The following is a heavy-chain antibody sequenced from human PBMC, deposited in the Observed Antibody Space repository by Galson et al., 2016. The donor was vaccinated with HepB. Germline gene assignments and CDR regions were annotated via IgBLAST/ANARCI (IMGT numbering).Heavy chain of an antibody. D-gene: IGHD3-10*01. CDR3: VRDGWGSSNFEY. CDR2: ISYTGNT. V-gene: IGHV4-59*01. J-gene: IGHJ4*02. CDR1: SRSMISGYY. Sequence: ETLSLTCTVSSRSMISGYYWSWIRQPPGKRLEWIGFISYTGNTNYNPSLESRCTISVDTSKNQLSLRLISVTAADKAVYFCVRDGWGSSNFEYRGQGTLVTGSS.